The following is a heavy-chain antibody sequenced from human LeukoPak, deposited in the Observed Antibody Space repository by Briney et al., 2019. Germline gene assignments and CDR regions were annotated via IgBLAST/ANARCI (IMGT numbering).Heavy chain of an antibody. CDR1: GGTFSRYA. J-gene: IGHJ4*02. CDR3: AREGPKGRDY. Sequence: GASVKVSCKAPGGTFSRYAISWVRQAPGQGLESMGGIIPIFGTANYAQKFQGRVTITADDSTRTAYMELSSLSSEDTAVYCSAREGPKGRDYWGQGTLVIVSS. V-gene: IGHV1-69*13. CDR2: IIPIFGTA.